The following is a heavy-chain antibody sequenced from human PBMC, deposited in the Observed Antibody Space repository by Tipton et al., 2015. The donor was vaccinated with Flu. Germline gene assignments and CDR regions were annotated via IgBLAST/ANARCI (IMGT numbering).Heavy chain of an antibody. CDR1: GFTFSTYA. CDR3: AREPAPIGSPKSDAFEV. J-gene: IGHJ3*01. CDR2: ISYNGKNI. V-gene: IGHV3-30*14. Sequence: SLRLSCAISGFTFSTYAMHWVRQAPGKGLEWLSFISYNGKNIYYADSVKGRFTISRDDSKNTLALQMNRLTTEDTAIYYCAREPAPIGSPKSDAFEVWGQGRRGSVSS.